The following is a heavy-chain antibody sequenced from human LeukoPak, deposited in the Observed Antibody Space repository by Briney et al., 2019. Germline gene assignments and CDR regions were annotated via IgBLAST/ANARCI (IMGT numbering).Heavy chain of an antibody. V-gene: IGHV1-2*02. CDR3: ARGDVDTTMVDAFDI. Sequence: GASVKVSCKASGYTFTGYYIHWVRQAPGQGLEWMGWINPNSGGTNYAQKFQGRVTMTRDTSISTAYMELNRLRSDDTAVYYCARGDVDTTMVDAFDIWGQGTMVTVSS. D-gene: IGHD5-18*01. CDR2: INPNSGGT. CDR1: GYTFTGYY. J-gene: IGHJ3*02.